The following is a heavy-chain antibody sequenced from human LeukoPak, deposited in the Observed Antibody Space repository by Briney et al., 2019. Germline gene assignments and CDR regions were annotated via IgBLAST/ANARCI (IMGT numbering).Heavy chain of an antibody. CDR2: ISSSSSTL. D-gene: IGHD5-12*01. CDR1: GFTFSSYS. V-gene: IGHV3-48*01. CDR3: ASRATGYSGYQGYFDY. J-gene: IGHJ4*02. Sequence: PGGSLRLSCAASGFTFSSYSMNWVRQAPGKGLEWVSYISSSSSTLYYADSVKGRFTISRDNAKNSLYLQMNSLRAEDTAVYYCASRATGYSGYQGYFDYWGQGTLVTVSS.